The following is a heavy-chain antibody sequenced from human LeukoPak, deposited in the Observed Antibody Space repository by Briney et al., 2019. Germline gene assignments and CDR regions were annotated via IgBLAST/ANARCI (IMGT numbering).Heavy chain of an antibody. CDR1: GFTVSSNY. D-gene: IGHD5-12*01. V-gene: IGHV3-66*01. CDR2: IYSGGST. Sequence: GGSLRLSCAASGFTVSSNYMSWVRQAPGKGLEWVSVIYSGGSTYYADSVEGRFTISRDNSKNTLYLQMNSLRAEDTAVYYCASRGYSGYDYIDYWGQGTLVTVSS. J-gene: IGHJ4*02. CDR3: ASRGYSGYDYIDY.